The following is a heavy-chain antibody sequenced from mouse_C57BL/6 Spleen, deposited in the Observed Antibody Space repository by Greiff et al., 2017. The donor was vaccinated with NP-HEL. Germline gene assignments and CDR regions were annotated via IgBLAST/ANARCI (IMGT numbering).Heavy chain of an antibody. V-gene: IGHV1-62-2*01. CDR3: ARHESTLYCDNQAWFAY. Sequence: QVQLQQSGAELVKPGASVKLSCKASGYTFTEYTIHWVKQRSGQGLEWIGWFYPGSGSIKYNEKFKDKATLTADKSSSTVYMELSSLTSEVSAVYFCARHESTLYCDNQAWFAYWGKGTLGTVSA. D-gene: IGHD2-1*01. J-gene: IGHJ3*01. CDR2: FYPGSGSI. CDR1: GYTFTEYT.